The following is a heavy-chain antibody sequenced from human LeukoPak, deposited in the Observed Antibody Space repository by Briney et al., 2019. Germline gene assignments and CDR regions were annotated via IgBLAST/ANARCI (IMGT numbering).Heavy chain of an antibody. CDR3: ARDSSTRDDYYYYYGMDV. V-gene: IGHV1-8*01. Sequence: ASVKVSCKASGYTFTSYDINWVRQATGQGLEWMRWMNPNSGNTGYAQKFQGRVTMTRNTSISTAYMELSSLRSEDTAVYYCARDSSTRDDYYYYYGMDVWGQGTTVTVSS. J-gene: IGHJ6*02. D-gene: IGHD2-2*01. CDR1: GYTFTSYD. CDR2: MNPNSGNT.